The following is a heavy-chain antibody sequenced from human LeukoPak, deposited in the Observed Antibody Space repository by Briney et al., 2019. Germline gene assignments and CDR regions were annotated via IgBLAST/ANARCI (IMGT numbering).Heavy chain of an antibody. CDR3: AKDRSWVEMATINSFDY. CDR1: GYMFADYY. V-gene: IGHV1-2*02. Sequence: ASVKVSCKASGYMFADYYMHWVRQAPGQGLEWMGWINPNNGGTNYAQKFQGRVTMTRDTSISTAYMELSRLRSDDTAMYYCAKDRSWVEMATINSFDYWGQGTLVTVSS. D-gene: IGHD5-24*01. CDR2: INPNNGGT. J-gene: IGHJ4*02.